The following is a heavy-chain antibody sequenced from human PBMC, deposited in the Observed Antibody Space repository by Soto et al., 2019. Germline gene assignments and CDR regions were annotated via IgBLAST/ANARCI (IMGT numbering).Heavy chain of an antibody. CDR2: VYYSGST. V-gene: IGHV4-39*01. Sequence: SETLSLTCIVSGGSISSNSYNWGWIRQPPGKGLEWIGSVYYSGSTYYNPSLKSRVTISVDSSKNQFSLNLSSVTAADAALYYCARQSVKTPQTTSRPFDYWGQGTLVTVPQ. CDR1: GGSISSNSYN. CDR3: ARQSVKTPQTTSRPFDY. J-gene: IGHJ4*02. D-gene: IGHD4-17*01.